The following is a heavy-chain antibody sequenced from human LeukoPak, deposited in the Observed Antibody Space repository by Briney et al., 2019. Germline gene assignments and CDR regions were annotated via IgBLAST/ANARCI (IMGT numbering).Heavy chain of an antibody. CDR2: IYHSGST. V-gene: IGHV4-38-2*02. D-gene: IGHD4-17*01. Sequence: SETLSLTCTVSGYSISSGYYWGWIRQPPGKGLEWIGSIYHSGSTYYNPSLKSRVTISVDTSKNQFSLKLSSVTAADTAVYYCARYYGDYSNPIYYYYYMDVWGKGTTVTISS. J-gene: IGHJ6*03. CDR1: GYSISSGYY. CDR3: ARYYGDYSNPIYYYYYMDV.